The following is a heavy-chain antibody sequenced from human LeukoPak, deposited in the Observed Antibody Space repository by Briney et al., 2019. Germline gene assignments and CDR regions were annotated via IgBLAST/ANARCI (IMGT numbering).Heavy chain of an antibody. CDR2: ISGSGGST. J-gene: IGHJ4*02. Sequence: PGGSLRLSCAASGFTFSSYGMSWVRQPAGKGLEWVSAISGSGGSTYYADFVKGRFTISRDNSKNTLYLQMNSLRAEDTAVYYSARGARGSGTASDYWGKGTLVTVSS. V-gene: IGHV3-23*01. CDR3: ARGARGSGTASDY. CDR1: GFTFSSYG. D-gene: IGHD3-10*01.